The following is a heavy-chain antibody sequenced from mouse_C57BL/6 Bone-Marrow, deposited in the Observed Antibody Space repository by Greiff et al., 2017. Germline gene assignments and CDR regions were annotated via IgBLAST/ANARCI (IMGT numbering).Heavy chain of an antibody. CDR2: IDPETGGT. J-gene: IGHJ2*01. CDR3: TRSGIYFDY. V-gene: IGHV1-15*01. CDR1: GYTFTDYE. Sequence: QVQLQQSGAELVRPGASVTLSCKASGYTFTDYEMHWVKQTPVHGLEWIGAIDPETGGTAYNQKFKGKAILTADKSSSTAYMELRSLTSEGAAVYYCTRSGIYFDYWGQGTTLTVSS. D-gene: IGHD3-1*01.